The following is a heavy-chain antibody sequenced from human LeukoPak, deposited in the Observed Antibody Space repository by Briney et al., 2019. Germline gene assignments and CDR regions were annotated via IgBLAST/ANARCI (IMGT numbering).Heavy chain of an antibody. Sequence: PSETLSLTCTVSGDSISIHYWNCIRQPPGKGLEWIGCVHYSGITYYNPSLKSRVAISVDTSKKQFSLILNSVTAADTAVHYCARDTYDYYFNPWGQGTLVTVSS. CDR2: VHYSGIT. CDR3: ARDTYDYYFNP. CDR1: GDSISIHY. D-gene: IGHD5-12*01. J-gene: IGHJ5*02. V-gene: IGHV4-59*11.